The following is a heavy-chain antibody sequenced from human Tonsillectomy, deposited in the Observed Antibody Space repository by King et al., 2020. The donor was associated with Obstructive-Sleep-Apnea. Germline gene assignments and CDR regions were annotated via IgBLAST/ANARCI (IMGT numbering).Heavy chain of an antibody. CDR3: ARDRPRDDYGDLHEVY. Sequence: VQLVESGGGLVQPGGSLRLSCTVSGFTFSNYWMTWVRQAPGKGLEWLANIKQDGGEKYYVDSVKGRFTISRDNAKNSLYLQMNSLRAEDMAVYYCARDRPRDDYGDLHEVYWGQGTLVTVSS. V-gene: IGHV3-7*01. CDR2: IKQDGGEK. CDR1: GFTFSNYW. D-gene: IGHD4-17*01. J-gene: IGHJ4*02.